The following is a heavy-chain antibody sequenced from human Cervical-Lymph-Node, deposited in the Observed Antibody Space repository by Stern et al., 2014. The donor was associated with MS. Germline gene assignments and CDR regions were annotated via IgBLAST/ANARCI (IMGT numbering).Heavy chain of an antibody. V-gene: IGHV5-51*03. D-gene: IGHD4-17*01. CDR2: IYPGDSDT. J-gene: IGHJ4*02. Sequence: EVHLVESGAEVKKPGQSLKISCKGSGYNFASYWIAWVRQMPGKGLEWMGVIYPGDSDTRYSPAFEGQVTISADKSINTAYLQWSSLKASDTAIFYCARSFFGDYVTFDNWGQGSLVTVSS. CDR1: GYNFASYW. CDR3: ARSFFGDYVTFDN.